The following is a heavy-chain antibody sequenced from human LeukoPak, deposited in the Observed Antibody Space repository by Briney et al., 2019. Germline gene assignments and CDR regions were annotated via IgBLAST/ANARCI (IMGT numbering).Heavy chain of an antibody. CDR3: AKVPYYYDSSGYYSPYYFDY. CDR1: GFTFSSYA. CDR2: ISGSGCST. D-gene: IGHD3-22*01. V-gene: IGHV3-23*01. Sequence: PGGSLRLSCAASGFTFSSYAMSWVRQARGKGLEWVSAISGSGCSTYYADSVKGLFTISRDNSKNTLYLQMNTLRAEDTAVYYCAKVPYYYDSSGYYSPYYFDYWGQGTLVTVSS. J-gene: IGHJ4*02.